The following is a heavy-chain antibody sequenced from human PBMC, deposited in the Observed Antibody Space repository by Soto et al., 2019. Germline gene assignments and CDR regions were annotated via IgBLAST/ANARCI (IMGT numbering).Heavy chain of an antibody. CDR1: VFSLSTSGVG. J-gene: IGHJ4*02. CDR2: IYWDDDK. D-gene: IGHD6-19*01. CDR3: AQEIAVAGRGSFDF. Sequence: QITLKESGPTLVKPTKTRTLTCTFSVFSLSTSGVGVGWIRQPPGKALAWLALIYWDDDKRYRPSLKSRLTITKDTSKNQVVLTMTNMDPVDTATYYCAQEIAVAGRGSFDFWGQGTLVTVSS. V-gene: IGHV2-5*02.